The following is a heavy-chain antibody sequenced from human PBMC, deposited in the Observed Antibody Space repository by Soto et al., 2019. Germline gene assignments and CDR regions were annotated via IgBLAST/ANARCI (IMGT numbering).Heavy chain of an antibody. V-gene: IGHV1-18*01. CDR2: ISTYNGNT. J-gene: IGHJ4*02. Sequence: ASVKVSCKASGYPFTTYVISWVRQAPGQGLEWMGWISTYNGNTNYAQKLQGRVTMTTDTSTSTAYMEPRSLRSDDTAVYYCARIGGYGYYFDYWGQGTLVTVSS. D-gene: IGHD3-22*01. CDR1: GYPFTTYV. CDR3: ARIGGYGYYFDY.